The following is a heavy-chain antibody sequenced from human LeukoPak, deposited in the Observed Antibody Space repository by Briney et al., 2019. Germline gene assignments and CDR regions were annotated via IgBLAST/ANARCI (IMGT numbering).Heavy chain of an antibody. V-gene: IGHV3-64*01. Sequence: GGSLRLSCAASGFTFSSYAMHWVRQAPGKGLEYVSAISSNGGSTYYANSVKGRFTISRDNSKSTLYLQMGSLRAEDMAVYYCARGGTLYYDFWSGFSDYWGQGTLVTVSS. CDR2: ISSNGGST. CDR1: GFTFSSYA. J-gene: IGHJ4*02. D-gene: IGHD3-3*01. CDR3: ARGGTLYYDFWSGFSDY.